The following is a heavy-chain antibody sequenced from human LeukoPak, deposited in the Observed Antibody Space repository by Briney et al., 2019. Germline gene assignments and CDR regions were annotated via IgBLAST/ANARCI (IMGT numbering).Heavy chain of an antibody. V-gene: IGHV4-59*11. CDR1: AGSITGHY. CDR2: VYDNGNT. CDR3: ARVFRGVVTSNWFDP. D-gene: IGHD2-21*02. J-gene: IGHJ5*02. Sequence: SETLSLTCTVYAGSITGHYWTWIRQSPGKGLEWIGFVYDNGNTNYNSSLQSRVTMSVDTSTNQLSLKMTSVTAADTAIYYCARVFRGVVTSNWFDPWGQGTLVTVSS.